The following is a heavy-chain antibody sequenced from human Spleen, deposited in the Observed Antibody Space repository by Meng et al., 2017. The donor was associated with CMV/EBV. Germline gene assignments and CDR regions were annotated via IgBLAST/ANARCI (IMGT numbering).Heavy chain of an antibody. Sequence: SETLSLTCSVSGGSVSSSTYYWNWIRQPPGKGLEWIGEINHSGSTNYNPSLKSRVTISVDTSKNQFSLKLSSVTAADTAVYYCARAGSYYDSSTFYYVDWFDPWGQGTLVTVSS. J-gene: IGHJ5*02. V-gene: IGHV4-39*07. CDR1: GGSVSSSTYY. D-gene: IGHD3-22*01. CDR2: INHSGST. CDR3: ARAGSYYDSSTFYYVDWFDP.